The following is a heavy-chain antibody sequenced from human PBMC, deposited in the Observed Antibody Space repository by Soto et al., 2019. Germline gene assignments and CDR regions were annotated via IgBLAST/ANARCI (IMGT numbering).Heavy chain of an antibody. Sequence: QVQLVESGGGVVQPGRSLRLSCAASGFTFSTYGIHWVRQAPGKGLEWVALISYDGGNKYYADSVKGRFTISRDNSKNTLYLQMNSLRAEDTAVYYCARERWVRGVIVRSGGMDVWGQGTTVTVS. CDR2: ISYDGGNK. CDR1: GFTFSTYG. D-gene: IGHD3-10*01. V-gene: IGHV3-30*03. CDR3: ARERWVRGVIVRSGGMDV. J-gene: IGHJ6*02.